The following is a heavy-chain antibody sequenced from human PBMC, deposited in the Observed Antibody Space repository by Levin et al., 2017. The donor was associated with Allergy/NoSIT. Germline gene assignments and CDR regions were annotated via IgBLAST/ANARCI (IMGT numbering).Heavy chain of an antibody. Sequence: GESLKISCAASGFTFSDYYMSWIRQAPGKGLEWVSYISTSGSTIYYADSVKGRFTISRDNAKNSLYLQMNSLRAEDTAMYYCARPYSGYDTFWGQGTMVTVSS. D-gene: IGHD5-12*01. V-gene: IGHV3-11*01. J-gene: IGHJ3*01. CDR3: ARPYSGYDTF. CDR2: ISTSGSTI. CDR1: GFTFSDYY.